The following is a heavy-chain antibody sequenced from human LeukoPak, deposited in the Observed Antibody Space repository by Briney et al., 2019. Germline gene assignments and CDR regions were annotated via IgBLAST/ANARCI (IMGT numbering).Heavy chain of an antibody. CDR3: AQQLGYCSGGTCYFTY. Sequence: GGSLRLSCAASVFTFSSYAMSWVRQAPGKGLEWVAAISNSGGDTFYSDSGKGRFTIARDNSKNTLYLQMNSLRVDDTAVYYCAQQLGYCSGGTCYFTYWGQGTLVTVSS. V-gene: IGHV3-23*01. CDR2: ISNSGGDT. CDR1: VFTFSSYA. J-gene: IGHJ1*01. D-gene: IGHD2-15*01.